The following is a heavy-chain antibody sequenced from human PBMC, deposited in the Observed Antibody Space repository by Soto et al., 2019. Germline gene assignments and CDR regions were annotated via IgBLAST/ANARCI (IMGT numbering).Heavy chain of an antibody. CDR1: LYSFTNFY. V-gene: IGHV1-46*01. CDR3: ARSQVGRPLDV. Sequence: XSVKVSCKAPLYSFTNFYIHWLRQAPGQGLEWMGIINPSGGSTTYPQKFQGRVTMTRDTSTSTVHMELITLRSEDTAVYYCARSQVGRPLDVWGPGPTVTVSS. J-gene: IGHJ6*02. CDR2: INPSGGST. D-gene: IGHD1-26*01.